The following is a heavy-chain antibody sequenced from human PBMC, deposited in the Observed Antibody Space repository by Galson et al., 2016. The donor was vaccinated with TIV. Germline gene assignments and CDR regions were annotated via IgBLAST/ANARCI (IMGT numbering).Heavy chain of an antibody. J-gene: IGHJ4*02. CDR1: GFTFSDYA. D-gene: IGHD6-13*01. Sequence: SLRLSCAASGFTFSDYAMNWVRQAPGRGLEWVALISYDGRKKYYADSLKGRVTISRDNSKKTLLLQMNSLSAEDTAVYYCAKEVVNSRRLDEIGAAATSFDVWGQETLVTVSS. CDR3: AKEVVNSRRLDEIGAAATSFDV. V-gene: IGHV3-30*18. CDR2: ISYDGRKK.